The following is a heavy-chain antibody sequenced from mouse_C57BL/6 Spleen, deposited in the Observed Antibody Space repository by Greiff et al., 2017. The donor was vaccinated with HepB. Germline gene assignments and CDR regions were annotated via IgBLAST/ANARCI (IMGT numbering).Heavy chain of an antibody. CDR3: ARRGFYGNNYAMDY. J-gene: IGHJ4*01. Sequence: QVQLQQPGAELLRPGSSVKLSCKASGYTFTSYWMHWVKQRPIQGLEWIGNIDPSDSETHYNQKFKDKATLTVDKSSSTAYMQLSSLTSEDSAVYYCARRGFYGNNYAMDYWGQGTSVTVSS. D-gene: IGHD2-1*01. CDR2: IDPSDSET. CDR1: GYTFTSYW. V-gene: IGHV1-52*01.